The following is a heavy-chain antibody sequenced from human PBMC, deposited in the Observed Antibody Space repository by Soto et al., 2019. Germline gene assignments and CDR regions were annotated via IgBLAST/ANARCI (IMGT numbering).Heavy chain of an antibody. CDR1: GFPFRSYE. CDR2: ISSGGSNI. CDR3: VRDRRGKGPGWFDS. J-gene: IGHJ5*01. Sequence: GGSLSLSCAASGFPFRSYEMNWVRQAPGKGLEWVSFISSGGSNIYYADSVKGRFTISRDNANNSLYLQMNSLRADDTAVYFCVRDRRGKGPGWFDSWGQGTLVTVSS. D-gene: IGHD6-13*01. V-gene: IGHV3-48*03.